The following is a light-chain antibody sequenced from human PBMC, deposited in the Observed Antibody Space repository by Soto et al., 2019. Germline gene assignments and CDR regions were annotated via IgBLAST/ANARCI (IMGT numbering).Light chain of an antibody. Sequence: EREMTQSPATLSVSPGERATLSCRASQSVTSNLAWYQQKPGQAPRLLIYGASTRATGIPARFSGSGSGTEFTLTISSLQSEDFAVYYCQQYNNWPTTFGQGTKLEIK. CDR2: GAS. V-gene: IGKV3-15*01. CDR1: QSVTSN. CDR3: QQYNNWPTT. J-gene: IGKJ2*01.